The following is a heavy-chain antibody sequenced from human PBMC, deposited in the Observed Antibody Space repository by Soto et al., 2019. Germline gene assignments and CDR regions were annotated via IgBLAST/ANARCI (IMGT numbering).Heavy chain of an antibody. V-gene: IGHV1-18*01. CDR3: AGDDPPLFD. J-gene: IGHJ4*02. Sequence: VQLVQSGAEVKKPGASVKVSCKASGYTFSSYGISWVRQAPGQGLEWRDWISAYNGNTNSAQKPQGSVPMTTATSTSTAYMALRSLRSDDTAVFCCAGDDPPLFDWGKGTLVTVPS. D-gene: IGHD3-10*02. CDR1: GYTFSSYG. CDR2: ISAYNGNT.